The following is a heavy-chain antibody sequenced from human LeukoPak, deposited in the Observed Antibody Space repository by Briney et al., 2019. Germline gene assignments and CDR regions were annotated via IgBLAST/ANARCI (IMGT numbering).Heavy chain of an antibody. CDR2: TYYRSKWYN. J-gene: IGHJ2*01. CDR3: ARDHYYGSGSYYRYWYFDL. V-gene: IGHV6-1*01. Sequence: SQTLSLTCAISGDSVSSNSAAWNWIRQSPSRGLEWLGRTYYRSKWYNDYAVSVKSRITINPDTSKNQFSLQLNSVTPEDTAVYYCARDHYYGSGSYYRYWYFDLWGRGTLVTVSS. D-gene: IGHD3-10*01. CDR1: GDSVSSNSAA.